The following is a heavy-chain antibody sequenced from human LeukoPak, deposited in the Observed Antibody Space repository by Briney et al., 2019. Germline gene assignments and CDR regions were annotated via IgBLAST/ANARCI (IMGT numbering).Heavy chain of an antibody. CDR1: GFTFSSFW. CDR3: ARTRKWNDS. V-gene: IGHV3-74*01. J-gene: IGHJ4*02. Sequence: GGSLRLSCAASGFTFSSFWMHWVRQAPGKGLVWVSHTNSDGSTTDYADSVKGRFTISRDNAKNSLYLQMNSLRAEDTAVYYCARTRKWNDSWGQGTLVTVSS. D-gene: IGHD1-1*01. CDR2: TNSDGSTT.